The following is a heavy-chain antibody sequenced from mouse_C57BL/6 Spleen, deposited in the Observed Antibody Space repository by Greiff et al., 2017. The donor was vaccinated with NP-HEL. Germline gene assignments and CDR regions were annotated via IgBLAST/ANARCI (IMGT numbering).Heavy chain of an antibody. J-gene: IGHJ3*01. CDR1: GYTFTSYW. D-gene: IGHD4-1*01. Sequence: VQLQQPGAELVRPGSSVKLSCKASGYTFTSYWMEWVKQRPGQGLEWIGNIYPSDSETHYNQKFKDKATLTVDKSSSTAYMQLSSLTSEDSAVYYCARWERGRWFAYWGQGTLVTVSA. CDR2: IYPSDSET. V-gene: IGHV1-61*01. CDR3: ARWERGRWFAY.